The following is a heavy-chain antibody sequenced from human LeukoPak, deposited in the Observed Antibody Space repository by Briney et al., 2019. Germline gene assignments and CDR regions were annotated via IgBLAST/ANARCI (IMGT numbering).Heavy chain of an antibody. V-gene: IGHV4-59*01. J-gene: IGHJ4*02. Sequence: SETLSLTCTVSGGSISSYYWSWIRQPPGKGLAWIGYIYYSGSTNYNPSLKSRVTISVDTSKNQFSLRLSSVTAADTAVYYCARVTGYVMEDYFDYWGQGTLVTVSS. CDR1: GGSISSYY. D-gene: IGHD6-13*01. CDR3: ARVTGYVMEDYFDY. CDR2: IYYSGST.